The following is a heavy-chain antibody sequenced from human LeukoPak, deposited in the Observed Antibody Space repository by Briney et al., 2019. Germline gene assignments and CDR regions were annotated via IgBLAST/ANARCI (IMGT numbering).Heavy chain of an antibody. CDR1: GESVSSNNAA. Sequence: SQTLSLTCAISGESVSSNNAAWTWIRPSPSRGLEWLGRTYYRSKWFNDYAVSVKSRITINPDTSKNQFFLQLNSVTPEDTAVYYCAREYLGGYLIYWGQGTLATVSS. J-gene: IGHJ4*02. CDR3: AREYLGGYLIY. D-gene: IGHD3-16*02. V-gene: IGHV6-1*01. CDR2: TYYRSKWFN.